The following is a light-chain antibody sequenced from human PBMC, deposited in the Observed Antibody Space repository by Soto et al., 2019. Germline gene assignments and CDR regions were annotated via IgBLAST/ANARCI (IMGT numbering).Light chain of an antibody. V-gene: IGKV3-20*01. J-gene: IGKJ4*01. Sequence: EIVLTQSPGTLSLSPGERATLSCRASQSVTSSYLAWYQQNAGQAPRLLIYGASNRATGIPDRFSGSGSGTDFTLTISRLEPEDFAVYYCQQYAISPLTFGVGTRLDIX. CDR1: QSVTSSY. CDR3: QQYAISPLT. CDR2: GAS.